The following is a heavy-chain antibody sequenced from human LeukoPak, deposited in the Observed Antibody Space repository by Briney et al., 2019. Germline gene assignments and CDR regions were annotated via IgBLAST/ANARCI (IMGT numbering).Heavy chain of an antibody. Sequence: GGSLRLSCAAPGFTFSSYAMHWVRQAPGKGLEWVAVVISYDGSNKYYADSVKGRFTISRDNSKNTLYLQMNSLRAEDTAVYYCARDSTDGVIPRELHPPFDYWGQGTLVTVSS. CDR1: GFTFSSYA. V-gene: IGHV3-30-3*01. CDR2: ISYDGSNK. CDR3: ARDSTDGVIPRELHPPFDY. J-gene: IGHJ4*02. D-gene: IGHD1-26*01.